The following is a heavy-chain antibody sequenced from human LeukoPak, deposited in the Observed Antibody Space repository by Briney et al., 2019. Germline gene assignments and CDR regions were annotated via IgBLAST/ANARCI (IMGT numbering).Heavy chain of an antibody. V-gene: IGHV4-61*02. CDR2: IYTSGST. CDR3: AREDILTGYYPYYFDY. J-gene: IGHJ4*02. CDR1: GGSISRGSYY. Sequence: SETLSLTCTISGGSISRGSYYWSWIRQPAGKGLEWIGRIYTSGSTNYNPSLKSRVTISVDTAKNQFSLKLTSVTAADTAVYYCAREDILTGYYPYYFDYWGQGTLVTVSS. D-gene: IGHD3-9*01.